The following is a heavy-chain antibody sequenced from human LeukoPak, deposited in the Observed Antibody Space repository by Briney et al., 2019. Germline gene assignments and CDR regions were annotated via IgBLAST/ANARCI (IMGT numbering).Heavy chain of an antibody. V-gene: IGHV1-46*01. Sequence: ASVKVSCKASGYTFTSYYMHWVRQAPGQGLEWMGIINPSGGSTSYAQKFQGRVTMTRDMSTSTVYMELSSLRSEDTAVYYCARLWIAVAGYDYWGQGTLVTVSS. CDR3: ARLWIAVAGYDY. J-gene: IGHJ4*02. CDR2: INPSGGST. D-gene: IGHD6-19*01. CDR1: GYTFTSYY.